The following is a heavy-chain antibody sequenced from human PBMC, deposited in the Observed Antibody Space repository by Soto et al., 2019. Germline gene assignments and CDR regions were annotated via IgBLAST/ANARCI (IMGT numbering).Heavy chain of an antibody. CDR3: ARDVSGNDWYNFDY. J-gene: IGHJ4*02. CDR2: ISSSSSTI. Sequence: EVQLVESGGGLVQPGGSLRLSCAASGFTFSSYSMNWVRQAPGKGLEWVSYISSSSSTIYYADSVKGRFTISRDNAKNAPYLRMTSLRAEDTAVYYCARDVSGNDWYNFDYWGQGTLVNVSS. V-gene: IGHV3-48*01. D-gene: IGHD6-19*01. CDR1: GFTFSSYS.